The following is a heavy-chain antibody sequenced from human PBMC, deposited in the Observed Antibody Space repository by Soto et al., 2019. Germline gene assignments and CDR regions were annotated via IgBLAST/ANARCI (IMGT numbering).Heavy chain of an antibody. CDR3: ARPHWDHNTHDAFDI. V-gene: IGHV3-30-3*01. CDR2: ISYDGSNK. Sequence: QVQLVESGGGVVQPGRSLRLSCAASGFTFSSYAMHWVRQAPGKGLEWVAVISYDGSNKYYADSVKGRFTISRDNSKNTLYLQMNSLRAEDTAVYYCARPHWDHNTHDAFDIWGQGTMVTVSS. CDR1: GFTFSSYA. D-gene: IGHD1-1*01. J-gene: IGHJ3*02.